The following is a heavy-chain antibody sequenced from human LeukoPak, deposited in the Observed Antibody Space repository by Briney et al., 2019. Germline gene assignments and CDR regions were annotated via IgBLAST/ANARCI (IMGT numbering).Heavy chain of an antibody. D-gene: IGHD6-19*01. CDR1: GGSINSSTFY. J-gene: IGHJ4*02. CDR3: ARHNNGWYIDY. CDR2: IYYIGNT. V-gene: IGHV4-39*01. Sequence: NPSETLSLTCSVSGGSINSSTFYWGWIRQHPGKGLEWIASIYYIGNTYYKPSLKGRVTISSDTSKNQVSLKLSSVTAADTAVYYCARHNNGWYIDYGGQGTLVTVSS.